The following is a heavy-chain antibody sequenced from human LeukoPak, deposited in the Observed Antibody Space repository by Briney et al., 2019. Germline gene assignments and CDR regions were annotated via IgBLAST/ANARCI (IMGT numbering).Heavy chain of an antibody. CDR3: ATVHFGYFTF. J-gene: IGHJ4*02. Sequence: GGSLRLSCAASGLTFSDYHMSWIRQAPGKGLEWVSHISDNGRTKYYASSVQGRFTVSRDNAKNSLYLQMNSLRADDTAVYYCATVHFGYFTFWGQGTLVPVSS. CDR1: GLTFSDYH. CDR2: ISDNGRTK. V-gene: IGHV3-11*01. D-gene: IGHD5-18*01.